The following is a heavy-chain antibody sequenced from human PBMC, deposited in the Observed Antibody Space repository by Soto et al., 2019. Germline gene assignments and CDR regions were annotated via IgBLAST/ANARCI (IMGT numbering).Heavy chain of an antibody. CDR2: IIPIFGTA. V-gene: IGHV1-69*01. Sequence: ASLNVSCTASGDAFSRYPISWGRQATGQGLEWMGGIIPIFGTANYAQKFQGRVTITADESTSTAYMELSSLRSEDTAVYYCARDRLRNAFDIWGQGTMVTVSS. CDR3: ARDRLRNAFDI. J-gene: IGHJ3*02. CDR1: GDAFSRYP. D-gene: IGHD5-12*01.